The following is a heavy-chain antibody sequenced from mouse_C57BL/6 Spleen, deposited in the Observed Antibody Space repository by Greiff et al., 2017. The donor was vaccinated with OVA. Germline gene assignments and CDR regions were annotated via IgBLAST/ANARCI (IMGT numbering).Heavy chain of an antibody. CDR2: IHPNSGST. CDR3: ARSRGGIYVWYFDV. D-gene: IGHD1-1*01. V-gene: IGHV1-64*01. J-gene: IGHJ1*03. CDR1: GYTFTSYW. Sequence: QVQLKQPGAELVKPGASVKLSCKASGYTFTSYWMHWVKQRPGQGLEWIGMIHPNSGSTNYNEKFKSKATLTVDKSSSTDYMQLRSLTSEDSAVYYCARSRGGIYVWYFDVWGTGPTVTVSS.